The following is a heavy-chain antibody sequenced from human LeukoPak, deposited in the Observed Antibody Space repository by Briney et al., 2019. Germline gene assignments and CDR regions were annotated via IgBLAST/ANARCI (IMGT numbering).Heavy chain of an antibody. V-gene: IGHV3-11*01. CDR2: ISSSGSTI. D-gene: IGHD2-15*01. Sequence: GGSLRLSCAASGFTFSDYYMSWIRQAPGKGLEWVSYISSSGSTIYYADSVKGRFTISRDNSKNTLYLQMISLRAEDTAVYYCAKDLVGVVPDAFDIWGQGTMVTVSS. CDR3: AKDLVGVVPDAFDI. CDR1: GFTFSDYY. J-gene: IGHJ3*02.